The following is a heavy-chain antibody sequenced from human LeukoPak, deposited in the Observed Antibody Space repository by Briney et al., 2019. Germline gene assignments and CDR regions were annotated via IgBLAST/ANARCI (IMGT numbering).Heavy chain of an antibody. D-gene: IGHD2-2*01. J-gene: IGHJ4*02. V-gene: IGHV3-15*01. CDR3: TTPSPGAMGTERNYFDY. CDR2: IKSKTDGGTT. CDR1: GFTFSNAW. Sequence: GGSLRLSCAASGFTFSNAWMSWVRQAPGKGLEWVGRIKSKTDGGTTDYAAPVKGRFTISRDDSKNTPYLQMNSLKTEDTAVYYCTTPSPGAMGTERNYFDYWGQGTLVTVSS.